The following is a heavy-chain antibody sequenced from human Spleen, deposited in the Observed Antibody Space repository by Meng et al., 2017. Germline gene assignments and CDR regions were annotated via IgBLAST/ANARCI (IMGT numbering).Heavy chain of an antibody. CDR3: ARGPTTMAHDFDY. D-gene: IGHD4-11*01. J-gene: IGHJ4*02. CDR2: INHSGST. V-gene: IGHV4-34*01. CDR1: AGSFSDYY. Sequence: QVQLQEWGAGLLKASETLSLTCVVCAGSFSDYYWSWIRQPPGKGLEWIGEINHSGSTNYNPSLESRATISVDTSQNNLSLKLSSVTAADSAVYYCARGPTTMAHDFDYWGQGTLVTVSS.